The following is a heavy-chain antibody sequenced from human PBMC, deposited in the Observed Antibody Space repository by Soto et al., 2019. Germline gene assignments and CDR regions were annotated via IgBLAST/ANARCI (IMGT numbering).Heavy chain of an antibody. J-gene: IGHJ5*02. CDR1: GYTFTSYG. V-gene: IGHV1-18*01. CDR3: ARDPPYSSGWYAGFDP. CDR2: ISAYNGNT. Sequence: ASVKVSCKASGYTFTSYGISLVRQAPGQGLEWMGWISAYNGNTNYAQKLQGRVTMTTDTSTSTAYMELRSLRSDDTAVYYCARDPPYSSGWYAGFDPWGQGTLVTVSS. D-gene: IGHD6-19*01.